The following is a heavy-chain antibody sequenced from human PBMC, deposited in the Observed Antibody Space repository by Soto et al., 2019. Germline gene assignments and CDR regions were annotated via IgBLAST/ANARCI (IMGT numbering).Heavy chain of an antibody. Sequence: ASVKVSCKASGYTFTSYGISWVRQAPGQGLEWMGWISAYNGNTNYAQKLQGRVTMTTDTSTSTAYMELRSLRSDDTAVYYCASRGGYDGNYYYYGMDVWGQGTTVTVSS. V-gene: IGHV1-18*01. D-gene: IGHD5-12*01. CDR2: ISAYNGNT. CDR3: ASRGGYDGNYYYYGMDV. CDR1: GYTFTSYG. J-gene: IGHJ6*02.